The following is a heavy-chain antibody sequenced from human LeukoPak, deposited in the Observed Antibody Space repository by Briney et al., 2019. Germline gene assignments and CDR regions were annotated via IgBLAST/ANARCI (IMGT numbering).Heavy chain of an antibody. CDR1: GGSSSGYY. Sequence: SETLSLTCAVYGGSSSGYYWSWIRQPPGKGLEWIGEINHSGSTNYNPSLKSRVTISVDTSKNQFSLKLSSVTAADTAVYYCARGRPSNDFWSGYYGAGTYFDYWGQGTLVTVSS. D-gene: IGHD3-3*01. CDR2: INHSGST. V-gene: IGHV4-34*01. CDR3: ARGRPSNDFWSGYYGAGTYFDY. J-gene: IGHJ4*02.